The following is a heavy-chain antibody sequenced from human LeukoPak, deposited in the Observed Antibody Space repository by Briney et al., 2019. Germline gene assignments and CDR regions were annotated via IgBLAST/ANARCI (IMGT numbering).Heavy chain of an antibody. D-gene: IGHD4-23*01. J-gene: IGHJ4*02. Sequence: PSETLSLTCTVSGGSVSSGSYYWSWIRQPPGRELEWIAYIHYSGSAAYNPSLKSRVTISRDMSTNQFSLKMTSVTAADTAVYFCARDMGAPDYGSYSVDYWGQGTLVTVSS. CDR1: GGSVSSGSYY. CDR3: ARDMGAPDYGSYSVDY. V-gene: IGHV4-61*01. CDR2: IHYSGSA.